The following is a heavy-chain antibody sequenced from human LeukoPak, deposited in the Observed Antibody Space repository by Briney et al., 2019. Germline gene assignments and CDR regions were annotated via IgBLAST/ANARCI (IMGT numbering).Heavy chain of an antibody. Sequence: GGSLGLSCAASGFIFNNAWMNWVRLAPGKGLEWVGRIKNKAEGGTTDYAAPVKGRFTISRDDSKNTLYLQMNSLKTEDTAVYYRTTSGTPFQYWGQGTLVTVSS. V-gene: IGHV3-15*01. CDR1: GFIFNNAW. D-gene: IGHD3-10*01. J-gene: IGHJ4*02. CDR2: IKNKAEGGTT. CDR3: TTSGTPFQY.